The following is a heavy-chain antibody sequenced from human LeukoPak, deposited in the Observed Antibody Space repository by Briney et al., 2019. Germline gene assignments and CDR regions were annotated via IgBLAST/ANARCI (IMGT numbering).Heavy chain of an antibody. CDR1: GGSISSGGHY. J-gene: IGHJ5*02. Sequence: PSQTLSLTCTVSGGSISSGGHYWSWIRQHPVKGLEWIGYIYYSGRTYYNPSLKSGVTISVDTSKRRFSLKLVSVTAADTAVYYCARVKESDGNSYFDPWGQGTLVTVSS. CDR3: ARVKESDGNSYFDP. V-gene: IGHV4-31*03. D-gene: IGHD4-23*01. CDR2: IYYSGRT.